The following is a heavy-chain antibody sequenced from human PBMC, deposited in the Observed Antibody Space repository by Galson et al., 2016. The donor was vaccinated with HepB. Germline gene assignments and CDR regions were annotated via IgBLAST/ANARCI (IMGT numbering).Heavy chain of an antibody. J-gene: IGHJ5*02. CDR3: ARVRCGSIRCQNWFDP. D-gene: IGHD2-21*01. V-gene: IGHV6-1*01. Sequence: CAISGDSVSSNSAAWSWIRQSPSRGLEWLGRTYYRSKWYNDYAVSVKSRITINPDTSKNQFSLHLNSVTPDDTAVYYCARVRCGSIRCQNWFDPWGQGTLVTVSS. CDR1: GDSVSSNSAA. CDR2: TYYRSKWYN.